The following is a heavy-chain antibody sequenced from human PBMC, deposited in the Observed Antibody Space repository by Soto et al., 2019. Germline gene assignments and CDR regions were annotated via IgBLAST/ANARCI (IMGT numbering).Heavy chain of an antibody. V-gene: IGHV3-23*01. CDR3: AKGPVTGTEYFHS. D-gene: IGHD6-19*01. J-gene: IGHJ1*01. CDR1: GSNFSSFA. Sequence: EVQLLESGGGLVQPGGSLRLSCGDSGSNFSSFAMYWVRQAPGKGLEWVSHISGSGINSHYLDSVKGRFSISRDNSKNTVYLQMNSLKDEDTAVYYCAKGPVTGTEYFHSWGQGTRVTVSS. CDR2: ISGSGINS.